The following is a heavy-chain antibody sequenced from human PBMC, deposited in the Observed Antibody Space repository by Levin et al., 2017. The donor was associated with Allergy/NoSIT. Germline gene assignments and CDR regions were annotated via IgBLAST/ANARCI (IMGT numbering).Heavy chain of an antibody. Sequence: ASVKVSCKPSGYSFDSHPITWVRQAPGQGLEWMGWISAYNGNTNYAQNLQGRVTMTTDTSTSTAYMELRSLRSDDTAVYYCARVAPSRVVVVPAPLSLWFDPWGQGTLVTVSS. CDR3: ARVAPSRVVVVPAPLSLWFDP. J-gene: IGHJ5*02. D-gene: IGHD2-15*01. CDR2: ISAYNGNT. CDR1: GYSFDSHP. V-gene: IGHV1-18*01.